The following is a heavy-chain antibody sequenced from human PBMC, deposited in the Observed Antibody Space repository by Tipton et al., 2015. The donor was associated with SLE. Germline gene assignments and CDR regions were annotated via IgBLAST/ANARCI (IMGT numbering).Heavy chain of an antibody. D-gene: IGHD2-15*01. CDR1: GGSISSYY. J-gene: IGHJ4*02. CDR2: IYTSGST. CDR3: ARRVSGGSYFFDY. Sequence: TLSLTCTVSGGSISSYYWSWIRQPPGKGLEWIGYIYTSGSTNYNPSLKSRVTISVDTSKNQFSLKLSSVTAADTAVYYCARRVSGGSYFFDYWGQGTLVTVSS. V-gene: IGHV4-4*09.